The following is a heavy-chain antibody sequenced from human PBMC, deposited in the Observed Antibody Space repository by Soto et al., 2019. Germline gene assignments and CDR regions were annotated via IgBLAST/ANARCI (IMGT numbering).Heavy chain of an antibody. CDR2: IDPHTGDA. V-gene: IGHV1-3*01. Sequence: ASVKVSCKTSGYTFTTYHIHWVRQAPGQGLEYMGRIDPHTGDAKYPQKFQDRVTITRDTSATTAYMELSSLTFDDSAVYFCVRSHGWWAFDFWGQGALVTVSS. J-gene: IGHJ4*02. CDR1: GYTFTTYH. D-gene: IGHD2-15*01. CDR3: VRSHGWWAFDF.